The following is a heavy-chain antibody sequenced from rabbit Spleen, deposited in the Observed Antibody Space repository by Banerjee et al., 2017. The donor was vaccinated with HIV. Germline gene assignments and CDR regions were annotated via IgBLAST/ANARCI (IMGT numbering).Heavy chain of an antibody. CDR2: AYGGSSGNT. Sequence: QEQLVESGGGLVQPGGSLALTCKASGFPFSEKAVMCWVRQAPGKGLEWVACAYGGSSGNTYSATWAKGQFTVSKTASTTVTLQMTNLTAADTATYFCARDAGTSFSTYGMDLWGPGTLVTVS. V-gene: IGHV1S45*01. CDR1: GFPFSEKAV. CDR3: ARDAGTSFSTYGMDL. D-gene: IGHD8-1*01. J-gene: IGHJ6*01.